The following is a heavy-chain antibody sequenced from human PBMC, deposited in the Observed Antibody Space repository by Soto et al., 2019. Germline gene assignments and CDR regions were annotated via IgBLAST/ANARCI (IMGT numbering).Heavy chain of an antibody. CDR3: AREDCISTSCYVGDY. Sequence: ASVKVSCKASGDTFSTYTITWMRQAPGQGLEWMGWISAYNGNTNYAQKLQGRVTMTTDTSTSTAYMELRSLRSDDTAVYYCAREDCISTSCYVGDYWGQGTLVTVSS. J-gene: IGHJ4*02. CDR2: ISAYNGNT. D-gene: IGHD2-2*01. CDR1: GDTFSTYT. V-gene: IGHV1-18*01.